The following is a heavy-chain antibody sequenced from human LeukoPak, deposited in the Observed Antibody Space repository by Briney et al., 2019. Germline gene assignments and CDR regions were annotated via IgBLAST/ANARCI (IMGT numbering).Heavy chain of an antibody. J-gene: IGHJ2*01. CDR3: ARGNGDYGGRLGGYFDL. D-gene: IGHD4-17*01. V-gene: IGHV1-69*04. CDR2: ITPSLNIA. Sequence: SVKVSCKAAGGTFGNFAISWVRQAPGQGLEWMGRITPSLNIADYTQRFQDRVTITADTSTNTVYLELSRLRSEDTAVYYCARGNGDYGGRLGGYFDLWGRGTLVTVSS. CDR1: GGTFGNFA.